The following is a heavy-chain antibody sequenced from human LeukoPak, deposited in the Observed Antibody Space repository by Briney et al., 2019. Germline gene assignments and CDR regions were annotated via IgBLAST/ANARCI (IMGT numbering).Heavy chain of an antibody. CDR3: ARGVAATGTPNWFDP. J-gene: IGHJ5*02. CDR2: INSDGTGT. V-gene: IGHV3-74*01. CDR1: GFTFSNYW. Sequence: GGSLRLFCAASGFTFSNYWMHWVRQVSGKGLVWVSRINSDGTGTGYADSVRGRFTISRDNAKNTLFLQMNSLKVEDTAVYYCARGVAATGTPNWFDPWGQGTLVTVSS. D-gene: IGHD6-13*01.